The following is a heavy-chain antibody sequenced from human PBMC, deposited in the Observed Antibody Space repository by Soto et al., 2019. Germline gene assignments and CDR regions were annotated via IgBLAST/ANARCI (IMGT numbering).Heavy chain of an antibody. CDR3: ARVGLRTKGGYYFDY. CDR1: GGSISSGDYY. Sequence: SETLSLTCTVSGGSISSGDYYWSWIRQPPGKGLEWIGYIYYSGSTYYNPSLKSRVTISVDTSKNQFSLKLSSVTAADTVVYYCARVGLRTKGGYYFDYWGQGTLVTVSS. V-gene: IGHV4-30-4*01. D-gene: IGHD2-8*01. J-gene: IGHJ4*02. CDR2: IYYSGST.